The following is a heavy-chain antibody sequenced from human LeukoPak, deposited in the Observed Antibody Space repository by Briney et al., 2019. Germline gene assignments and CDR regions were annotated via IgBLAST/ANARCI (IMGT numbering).Heavy chain of an antibody. CDR1: GFTFSSYS. CDR3: ARAEGRWLRRDNWFDP. D-gene: IGHD4-23*01. Sequence: AGGSLRLSCAASGFTFSSYSMNWVRQAPGKGLEWVSSISSSSSYIYYADSVKGRFTISRDSAKNSLYLQMNSLRAEDTAVYYCARAEGRWLRRDNWFDPWGQGTLVTVSS. V-gene: IGHV3-21*01. J-gene: IGHJ5*02. CDR2: ISSSSSYI.